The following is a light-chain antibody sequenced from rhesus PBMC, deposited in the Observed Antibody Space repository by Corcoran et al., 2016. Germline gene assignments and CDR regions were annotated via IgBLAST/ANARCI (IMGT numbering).Light chain of an antibody. CDR3: QQHSSYPRT. CDR1: QGISSY. Sequence: DIQMTQSPSSLSASVGDTVTITCRASQGISSYLAWYQQKPGKAPKLLIYKASTLQSGVPSRFSGSGSGTDFTLTISSLQPDDFATYYCQQHSSYPRTFGQGTKVEIK. V-gene: IGKV1-25*01. J-gene: IGKJ1*01. CDR2: KAS.